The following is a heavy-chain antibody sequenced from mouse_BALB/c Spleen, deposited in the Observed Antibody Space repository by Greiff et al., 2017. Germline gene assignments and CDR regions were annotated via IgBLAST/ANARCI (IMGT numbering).Heavy chain of an antibody. D-gene: IGHD2-2*01. Sequence: QVQLQQSGAELVRPGTSVKVSCKASGYAFTNYLIEWVKQRPGQGLEWIGVINPGSGGTNYNEKFKGKATLTADKSSSTAYMQLSSLTSDDSAVYFCASFSESTMVNDYWGQGTTLTVSS. J-gene: IGHJ2*01. V-gene: IGHV1-54*01. CDR3: ASFSESTMVNDY. CDR1: GYAFTNYL. CDR2: INPGSGGT.